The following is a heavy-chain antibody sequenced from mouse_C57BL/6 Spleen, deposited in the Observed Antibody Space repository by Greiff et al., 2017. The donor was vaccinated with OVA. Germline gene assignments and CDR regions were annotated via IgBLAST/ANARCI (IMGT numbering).Heavy chain of an antibody. Sequence: VQLQQSGAELVKPGASVKLSCKASGYTFTSYWMHWVKQRPGRGLEWIGRIDPNSGGTKYNEKFKSKATLTVDKPSSTAYMQLSSLTSEDSAVYYCARGGITTVVATDYFDYWGQGTTLTVSS. J-gene: IGHJ2*01. CDR3: ARGGITTVVATDYFDY. CDR1: GYTFTSYW. D-gene: IGHD1-1*01. V-gene: IGHV1-72*01. CDR2: IDPNSGGT.